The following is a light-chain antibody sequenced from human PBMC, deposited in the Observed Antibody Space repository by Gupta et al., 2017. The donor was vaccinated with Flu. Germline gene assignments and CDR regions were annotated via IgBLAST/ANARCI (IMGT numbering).Light chain of an antibody. J-gene: IGLJ1*01. CDR3: QAWDSSAGV. Sequence: SYELTQPPSVSVSPGQTATIACSGDKLGEKFVGWYQQKPGQSLVVVIYENRKRASGIPERISGSNSGDTATLTISGTQAVDEAYYYGQAWDSSAGVFGTGTKLTVL. V-gene: IGLV3-1*01. CDR2: ENR. CDR1: KLGEKF.